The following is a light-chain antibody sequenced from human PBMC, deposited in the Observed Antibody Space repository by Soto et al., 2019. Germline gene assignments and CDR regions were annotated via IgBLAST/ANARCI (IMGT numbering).Light chain of an antibody. CDR2: GAS. CDR1: QTVSSSY. V-gene: IGKV3-20*01. Sequence: IVLTQSPGTLSLSPGERAILSCRASQTVSSSYLAWYQQKPGQAPRLLIYGASSRATGIPGRFSGSGSGTDFTLAISRLEPEDFAVYYCQQYGSSPGTFGQGTKVEIK. J-gene: IGKJ1*01. CDR3: QQYGSSPGT.